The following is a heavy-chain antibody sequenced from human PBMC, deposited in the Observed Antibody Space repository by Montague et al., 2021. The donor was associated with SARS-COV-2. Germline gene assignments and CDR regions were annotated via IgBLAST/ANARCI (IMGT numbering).Heavy chain of an antibody. D-gene: IGHD5-12*01. CDR3: ARHERQWLRLYPYYFDY. J-gene: IGHJ4*02. V-gene: IGHV4-39*01. CDR2: NYYSGST. CDR1: GGSISSSSCY. Sequence: SETLSLTCTVSGGSISSSSCYWGWIRQPKGKELEWSGSNYYSGSTYYNLSLKIRVTISVDTSKNQFSLKLSSVTAADTAVYYCARHERQWLRLYPYYFDYWGQGTLVTVSS.